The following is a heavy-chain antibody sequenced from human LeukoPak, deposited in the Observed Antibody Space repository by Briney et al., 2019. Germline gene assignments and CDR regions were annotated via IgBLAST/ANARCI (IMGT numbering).Heavy chain of an antibody. CDR1: GYTFTGYY. J-gene: IGHJ3*02. Sequence: GASVKVSCKASGYTFTGYYMHWVRQAPGQRLEWMGWINPNNGGTNYAQKFQGRVTMTRDTSISTAYMELSRLRSDDTAVYYCASSVSYCSSTSCRPGDAFDIWGQGTMVTVSS. CDR2: INPNNGGT. D-gene: IGHD2-2*01. V-gene: IGHV1-2*02. CDR3: ASSVSYCSSTSCRPGDAFDI.